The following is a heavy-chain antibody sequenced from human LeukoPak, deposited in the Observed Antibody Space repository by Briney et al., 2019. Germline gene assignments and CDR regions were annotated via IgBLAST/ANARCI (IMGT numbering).Heavy chain of an antibody. CDR2: ISSSSSYI. CDR3: ARDTAMVTGFDY. V-gene: IGHV3-21*01. J-gene: IGHJ4*02. CDR1: GFTFSSYS. Sequence: GGSLRLSCAASGFTFSSYSMNWVRQAPGKGLEWVSSISSSSSYIYYADSVKGRFTISRDNAKNSLYLQMNSLRAEDTAVYYCARDTAMVTGFDYWGQGTLVTVSS. D-gene: IGHD5-18*01.